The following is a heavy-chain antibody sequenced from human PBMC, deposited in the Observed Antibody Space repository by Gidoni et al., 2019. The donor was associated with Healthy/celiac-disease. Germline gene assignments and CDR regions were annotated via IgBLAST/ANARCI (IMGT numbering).Heavy chain of an antibody. CDR3: AHTYGARRFDY. CDR2: IYGDDDK. V-gene: IGHV2-5*02. D-gene: IGHD4-17*01. Sequence: QITLKESGPTQVKPTQTLTLTCTFSGFSLSTSAVGVGWIRQPPGKALEWLALIYGDDDKRYSPSLKSRLTITKNTSKNQVVLKMTNMDPVDTATYYCAHTYGARRFDYWGQGTLVTVSS. CDR1: GFSLSTSAVG. J-gene: IGHJ4*02.